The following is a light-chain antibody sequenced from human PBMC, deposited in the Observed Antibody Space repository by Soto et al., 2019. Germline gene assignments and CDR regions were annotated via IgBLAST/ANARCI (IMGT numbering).Light chain of an antibody. CDR2: GAS. Sequence: EIVMTQSPATLSVSPGERATLSCRASQSINNNLAWYQQKPGQGPRLLIYGASSRATGIPARFSGSGSGTGFTLTISSLQSEDCAIYYCQRYNNWPLTFGGGTKVEIK. J-gene: IGKJ4*01. V-gene: IGKV3-15*01. CDR1: QSINNN. CDR3: QRYNNWPLT.